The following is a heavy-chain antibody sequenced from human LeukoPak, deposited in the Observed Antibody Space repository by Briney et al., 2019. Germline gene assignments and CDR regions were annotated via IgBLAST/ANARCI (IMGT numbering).Heavy chain of an antibody. V-gene: IGHV1-69*06. J-gene: IGHJ6*03. CDR1: GGTFSSYA. CDR2: IIPIFGTA. CDR3: ARRSIAAAGTLWMTDYYYYYMDV. D-gene: IGHD6-13*01. Sequence: GASVKVSCKASGGTFSSYAISWVRQAPGQGLEWMGGIIPIFGTANYAQKFQGRVTITADKSTSTAYMELSSLRSEDTAVYYCARRSIAAAGTLWMTDYYYYYMDVWGKGTTVTVSS.